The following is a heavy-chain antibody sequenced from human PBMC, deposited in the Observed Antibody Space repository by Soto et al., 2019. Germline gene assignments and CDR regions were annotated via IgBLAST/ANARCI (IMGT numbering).Heavy chain of an antibody. D-gene: IGHD3-3*01. Sequence: QVQLVQSGAEVKKPGSSVKVSCKASGGTFSSYAISWVRQAPGQGLEWMGGIIPIFGTANYAQKFQGRVTITADESTSTAYRELGSLRSEDTAVYYCARRPIHYDFWSGYYTDWGQGTLVTVSS. J-gene: IGHJ4*02. V-gene: IGHV1-69*12. CDR2: IIPIFGTA. CDR1: GGTFSSYA. CDR3: ARRPIHYDFWSGYYTD.